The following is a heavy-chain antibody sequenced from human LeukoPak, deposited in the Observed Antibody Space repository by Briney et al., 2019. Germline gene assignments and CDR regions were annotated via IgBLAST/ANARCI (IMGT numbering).Heavy chain of an antibody. Sequence: GSLRLSCTASGFTFSNYWMSWVRQAPGKGPEWVANIKQDGSEKYSVDSLKGRFTISRDNAKRSLYLQMNSLRAEDTAVYYCARYQGGGWDVWGQGTTVTVSS. V-gene: IGHV3-7*01. J-gene: IGHJ6*02. D-gene: IGHD6-25*01. CDR1: GFTFSNYW. CDR3: ARYQGGGWDV. CDR2: IKQDGSEK.